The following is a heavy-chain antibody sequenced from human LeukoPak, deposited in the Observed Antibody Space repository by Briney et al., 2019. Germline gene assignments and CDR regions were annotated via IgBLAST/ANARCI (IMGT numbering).Heavy chain of an antibody. D-gene: IGHD6-13*01. CDR1: GGSISSYY. V-gene: IGHV4-59*01. J-gene: IGHJ5*02. CDR3: ARESPRVAGTLRWFDP. Sequence: SETLSLTCTVSGGSISSYYWSWIRQPPGKGLEWIGYIYYSGSTNYNPSLKSRVTISVDTSKNQFSLKLSSVTAADTAVYYCARESPRVAGTLRWFDPWGQGTLVTVSS. CDR2: IYYSGST.